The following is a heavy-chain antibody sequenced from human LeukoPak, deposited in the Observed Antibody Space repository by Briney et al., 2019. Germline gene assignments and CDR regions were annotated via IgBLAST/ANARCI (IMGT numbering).Heavy chain of an antibody. CDR3: AESSHSSAWDDFDY. Sequence: GGSLRLSCAASGFTFSSYVMNWVRQAPGQGLEWVSTIGDTGHMTYYADSVKGRFTVSRDDSENTLYLQMHSLGAEDTATYYCAESSHSSAWDDFDYWGQGTLVTVSS. CDR1: GFTFSSYV. J-gene: IGHJ4*02. V-gene: IGHV3-23*01. CDR2: IGDTGHMT. D-gene: IGHD6-19*01.